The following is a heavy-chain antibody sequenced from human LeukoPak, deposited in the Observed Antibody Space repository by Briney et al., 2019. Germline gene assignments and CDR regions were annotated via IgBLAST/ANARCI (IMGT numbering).Heavy chain of an antibody. CDR3: ARSLRYFDWLLYDY. V-gene: IGHV1-69*05. CDR1: GGTFSSYA. Sequence: SVEVSCKASGGTFSSYAISWVRQAPGQGLEWMGGIIPIFGTANYAQKFQGRVTITTDESTSTAYMELSSLRSEDTAVYYCARSLRYFDWLLYDYWGQGTLVTVSS. CDR2: IIPIFGTA. J-gene: IGHJ4*02. D-gene: IGHD3-9*01.